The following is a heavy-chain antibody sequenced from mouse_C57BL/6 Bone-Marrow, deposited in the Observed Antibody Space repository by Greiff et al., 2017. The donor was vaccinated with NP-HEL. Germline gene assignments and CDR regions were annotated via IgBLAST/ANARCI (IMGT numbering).Heavy chain of an antibody. V-gene: IGHV14-4*01. Sequence: EVQLQQSGAELVRPGASVKLSCTASGFNIKDDYMHWVKQRPEQGLEWIGWIDPENGDTEYASKFQGKATITADTSSNKAYLQLSSLTSEDTAVYYCTKILLPMDYWGQGTSVTVSS. J-gene: IGHJ4*01. CDR2: IDPENGDT. CDR3: TKILLPMDY. CDR1: GFNIKDDY. D-gene: IGHD1-1*01.